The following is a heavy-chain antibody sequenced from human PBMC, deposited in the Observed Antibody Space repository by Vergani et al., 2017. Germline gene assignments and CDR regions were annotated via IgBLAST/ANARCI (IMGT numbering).Heavy chain of an antibody. CDR3: ARDDWTHRDGYNWGNFDY. CDR1: GFTFSSFG. CDR2: ISSTSIYI. V-gene: IGHV3-21*04. Sequence: EVQLVESGGGLVKPGGSLRLSCSASGFTFSSFGMSWVRQAPGKGLEWVSSISSTSIYIYYADSVKGRFTISRDNAKNSLYLQMNSLRAEDTAVYYCARDDWTHRDGYNWGNFDYWGQGTLVTVSS. D-gene: IGHD5-24*01. J-gene: IGHJ4*02.